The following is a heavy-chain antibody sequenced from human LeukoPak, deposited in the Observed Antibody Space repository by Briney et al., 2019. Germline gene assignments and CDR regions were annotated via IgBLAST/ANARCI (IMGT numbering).Heavy chain of an antibody. D-gene: IGHD2-2*01. CDR2: IYHSGST. V-gene: IGHV4-59*01. J-gene: IGHJ4*02. CDR1: GGSISSYY. CDR3: ARERYGSTSWYVGY. Sequence: SETLSLTCTVSGGSISSYYWSWIRQPPGKGLEWIGYIYHSGSTNYNPSLKSRVTISVDTSKNHFSLKLNSVTAADTAVYYCARERYGSTSWYVGYWGQGTLVTVSS.